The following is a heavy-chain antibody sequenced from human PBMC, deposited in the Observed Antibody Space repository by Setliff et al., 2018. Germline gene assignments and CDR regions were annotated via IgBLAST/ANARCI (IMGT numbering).Heavy chain of an antibody. V-gene: IGHV4-59*01. J-gene: IGHJ4*02. CDR3: ARGGTFRYFDY. CDR2: VYYSGTA. Sequence: SETLSLTCTVSGGSYTPYYWSWIRQPPGKGLEWIGYVYYSGTAYYNPSLKSRVTVIVDTSKNQFSLRLSSVTAADTAVYYCARGGTFRYFDYWGQGTPVTVS. CDR1: GGSYTPYY. D-gene: IGHD5-12*01.